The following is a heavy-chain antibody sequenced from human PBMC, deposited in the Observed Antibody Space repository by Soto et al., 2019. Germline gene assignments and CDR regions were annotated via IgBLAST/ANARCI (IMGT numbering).Heavy chain of an antibody. D-gene: IGHD6-19*01. CDR2: ISYDGSNK. CDR1: GFTFSSYA. Sequence: PGGSLRLSCAASGFTFSSYAMHWVRQAPGKGLEWVAVISYDGSNKYYADSVKGRFTISRDNSKNTLYLQMNSLRAEDTAVYYCARAIAVAGSDYWGQGTLVTVSS. J-gene: IGHJ4*02. CDR3: ARAIAVAGSDY. V-gene: IGHV3-30-3*01.